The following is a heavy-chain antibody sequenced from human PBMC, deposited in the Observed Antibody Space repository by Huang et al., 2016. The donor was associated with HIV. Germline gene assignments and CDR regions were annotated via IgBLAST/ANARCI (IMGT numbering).Heavy chain of an antibody. CDR2: IEHRGTT. D-gene: IGHD1-26*01. CDR1: GVSLSGCY. V-gene: IGHV4-34*01. CDR3: ARGNVGPSRIAAPSFDP. J-gene: IGHJ5*02. Sequence: QVQLVQWGAGLLKPSETLSLSCAVYGVSLSGCYWTWIRQPPGKGLEWIGKIEHRGTTNYNPSRQSRVLIAIDTSKNQFSLQLNSVTPADTAVYYCARGNVGPSRIAAPSFDPWGQGVLVTVSS.